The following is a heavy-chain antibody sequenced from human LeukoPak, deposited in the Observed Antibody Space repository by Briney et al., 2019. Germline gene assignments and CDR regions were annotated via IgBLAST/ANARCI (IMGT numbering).Heavy chain of an antibody. J-gene: IGHJ4*02. CDR1: GFTFSSFK. V-gene: IGHV3-21*06. D-gene: IGHD3-16*01. Sequence: GGSLRLSCAASGFTFSSFKMTWVRQAPGKGLEWAASISPSSTYIYYGDSLKGRVTVSRDNAKSLLFLHMSSLRPDDTAVYYCARDFTGGEYFDSWGQGALVSVSS. CDR2: ISPSSTYI. CDR3: ARDFTGGEYFDS.